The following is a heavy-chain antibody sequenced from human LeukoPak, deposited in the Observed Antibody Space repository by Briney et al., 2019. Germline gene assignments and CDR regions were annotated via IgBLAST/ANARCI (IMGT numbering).Heavy chain of an antibody. CDR2: IIPIFGTA. Sequence: SVKVSCKASGGTFSSYAISWVRQAPGQGLEWMGGIIPIFGTANYAQKFQGRVTITADESTSTAYMELSSLRSEDTAVYYCARDRVGDLQAAAGQYYYYYYGMDVWGQGTTVTVSS. D-gene: IGHD6-13*01. CDR3: ARDRVGDLQAAAGQYYYYYYGMDV. J-gene: IGHJ6*02. CDR1: GGTFSSYA. V-gene: IGHV1-69*13.